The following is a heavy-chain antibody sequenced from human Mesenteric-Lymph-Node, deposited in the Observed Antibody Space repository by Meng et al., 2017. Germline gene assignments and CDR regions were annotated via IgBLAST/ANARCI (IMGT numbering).Heavy chain of an antibody. CDR3: VRSSGWVKTGFDP. D-gene: IGHD6-19*01. CDR2: IGHSGTT. CDR1: GGSISTSGYY. V-gene: IGHV4-39*01. J-gene: IGHJ5*02. Sequence: HLQESGPGLVKPSEALSLTCSVSGGSISTSGYYWGWIRQPPGKGLEWIGSIGHSGTTYYTPSLRRRVTVSIDTSKNQFSLEVTSVTAADTAVYYCVRSSGWVKTGFDPWGQGTLVTVSS.